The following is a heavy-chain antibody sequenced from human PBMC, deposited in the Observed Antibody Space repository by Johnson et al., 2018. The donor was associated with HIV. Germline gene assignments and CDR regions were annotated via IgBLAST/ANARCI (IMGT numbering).Heavy chain of an antibody. CDR2: ISYDGTNE. J-gene: IGHJ3*01. Sequence: VQLVESGGGVVQPGRSLRLSCVASGFTFSNHAFYWVRQAPGKGLEWVAVISYDGTNENHADSVRGRFTISRENSKRTLYLQMNSLRAEDTAVYYCARAGYSREWYGDCADLWGQGTRVTVSS. CDR3: ARAGYSREWYGDCADL. CDR1: GFTFSNHA. V-gene: IGHV3-30*04. D-gene: IGHD6-19*01.